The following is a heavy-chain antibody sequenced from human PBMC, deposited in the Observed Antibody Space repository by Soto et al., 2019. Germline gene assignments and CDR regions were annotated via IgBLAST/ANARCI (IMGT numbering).Heavy chain of an antibody. V-gene: IGHV3-30-3*01. J-gene: IGHJ6*02. D-gene: IGHD6-6*01. CDR1: GFTFSSYA. Sequence: QVQLVESGGGVVQPGRSLRLSCAASGFTFSSYAMHWVRQAPCKGLEWVAVISYDGSNKYYADSVKGRFTISRDNSKNTLYLQMNSLRAEATAVYDCARGSSSSFGYYGMDAGGQGTTVTVSS. CDR2: ISYDGSNK. CDR3: ARGSSSSFGYYGMDA.